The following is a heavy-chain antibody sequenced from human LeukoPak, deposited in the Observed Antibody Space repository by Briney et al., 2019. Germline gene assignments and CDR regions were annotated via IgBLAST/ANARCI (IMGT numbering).Heavy chain of an antibody. CDR2: IIGSGSST. V-gene: IGHV3-23*01. CDR1: GFTFSSYA. CDR3: ARGIDSIFPGY. D-gene: IGHD3-9*01. J-gene: IGHJ4*02. Sequence: GGSLRLSCAASGFTFSSYAMSWVRQAPGKGLEWVSAIIGSGSSTYYADSVKGRFTISRDNSKNTLYLQMNSLRADDTAVYYCARGIDSIFPGYWGQGTLVTVSS.